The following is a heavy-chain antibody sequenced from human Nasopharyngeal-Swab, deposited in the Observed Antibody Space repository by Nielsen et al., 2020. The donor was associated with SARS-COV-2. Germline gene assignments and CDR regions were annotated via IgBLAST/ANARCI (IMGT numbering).Heavy chain of an antibody. J-gene: IGHJ6*02. Sequence: WVRQAPGQGLEWMGWINTNTGNPTYAQGLTGRFVFSLDTSVSTAYLQISSLKAEDTAVYYCARGGVAGTGYGMDVWGQGTTVTVSS. CDR3: ARGGVAGTGYGMDV. V-gene: IGHV7-4-1*02. CDR2: INTNTGNP. D-gene: IGHD6-19*01.